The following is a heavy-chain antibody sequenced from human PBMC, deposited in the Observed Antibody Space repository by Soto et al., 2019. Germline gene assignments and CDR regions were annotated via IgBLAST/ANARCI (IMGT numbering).Heavy chain of an antibody. Sequence: GASVKVSCKASGYTFTSYGISWVRQTPGQGLEWMGWISAYNSNINYAQKLQGRVTMTTDTSTSIAYMELRSLRSDDTAVYFCARDRLGATGDYWGQGTLVTVSS. CDR3: ARDRLGATGDY. V-gene: IGHV1-18*01. CDR2: ISAYNSNI. CDR1: GYTFTSYG. D-gene: IGHD1-26*01. J-gene: IGHJ4*02.